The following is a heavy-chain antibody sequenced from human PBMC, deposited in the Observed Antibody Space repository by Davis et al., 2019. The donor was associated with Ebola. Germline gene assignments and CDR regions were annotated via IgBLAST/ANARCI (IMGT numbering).Heavy chain of an antibody. D-gene: IGHD6-13*01. J-gene: IGHJ4*02. CDR3: ARRRTWYGTGLDY. V-gene: IGHV1-18*01. Sequence: ASVKVSCKASGYSFNSYDINWVRQATGQGPEWMGWMTPSSGNTNYAQKLQDRVTLTTDTSTTTAYMEVRGLRSDDTAVYYCARRRTWYGTGLDYWGQGTLVTVSS. CDR1: GYSFNSYD. CDR2: MTPSSGNT.